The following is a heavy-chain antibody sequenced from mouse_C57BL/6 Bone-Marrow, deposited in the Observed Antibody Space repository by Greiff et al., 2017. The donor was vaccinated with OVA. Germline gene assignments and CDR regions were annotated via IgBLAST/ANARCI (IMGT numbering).Heavy chain of an antibody. Sequence: QVQLQQPGAELVKPGASVKLSCKASGYTFTSYWMHWVKQRPGQGLEWIGMIHPNSGSTNYNEKFKSKATLTVDKSSSTAYMQLSSLTSEDSAVYYCARRGYYGWYFDVWGTGTTVTVSS. CDR1: GYTFTSYW. CDR2: IHPNSGST. V-gene: IGHV1-64*01. J-gene: IGHJ1*03. D-gene: IGHD1-1*01. CDR3: ARRGYYGWYFDV.